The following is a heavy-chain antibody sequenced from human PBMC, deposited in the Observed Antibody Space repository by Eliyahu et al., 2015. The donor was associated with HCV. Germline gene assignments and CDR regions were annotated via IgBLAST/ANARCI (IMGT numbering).Heavy chain of an antibody. J-gene: IGHJ5*02. Sequence: QVQLQESGPGLVKPSETLSLTCSVXGDSISSYYWTWIRQPPGKGLEWIAYVHYTGTTNYNPSLKSRGTISVDTSKSQFSLEVDSVTAADTAVYYCTSFSFGKNWFDPWGQGTLVTVSS. CDR1: GDSISSYY. CDR2: VHYTGTT. D-gene: IGHD3-10*01. V-gene: IGHV4-59*01. CDR3: TSFSFGKNWFDP.